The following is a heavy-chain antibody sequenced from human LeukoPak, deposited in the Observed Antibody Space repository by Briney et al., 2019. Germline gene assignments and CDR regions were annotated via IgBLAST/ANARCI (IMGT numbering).Heavy chain of an antibody. J-gene: IGHJ3*02. Sequence: GRSLRLSCAASGFTFDDYAMHWVRQAPGKGLGWVSGISRNSGSIGYADSVKGRFTISRDNAKNSLYLQMNSLRAEDMALYYCAKDIRAVAGASSAFDIWGQGTMVTVSS. V-gene: IGHV3-9*03. CDR2: ISRNSGSI. CDR1: GFTFDDYA. D-gene: IGHD6-19*01. CDR3: AKDIRAVAGASSAFDI.